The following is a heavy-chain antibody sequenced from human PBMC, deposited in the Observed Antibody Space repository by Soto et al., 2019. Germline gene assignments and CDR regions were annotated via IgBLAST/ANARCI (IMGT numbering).Heavy chain of an antibody. V-gene: IGHV1-18*01. CDR1: GYTFSTYG. CDR2: TSANNDNT. J-gene: IGHJ4*02. Sequence: QVQLLQSGAEVKKPGASVKVCCKASGYTFSTYGITWVRQAPGQGLEWMGWTSANNDNTNYVQKFRGRVTMTTDTSTSTAYLELRSLRSDDTAVYYCARDQTFPDYWGQGTLVTVSS. CDR3: ARDQTFPDY. D-gene: IGHD3-3*02.